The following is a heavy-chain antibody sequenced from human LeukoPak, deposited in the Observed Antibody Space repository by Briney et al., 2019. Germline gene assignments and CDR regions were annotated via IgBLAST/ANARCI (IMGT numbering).Heavy chain of an antibody. Sequence: GGSLRLSCAASGFTFSSYWMHWVRQAPGKGLVWVSHINNGGSRTRYADSVKGRFTISRDNAKNTLYLQVNSLRAEDTAVYYCARGGSPPEALGDTFDIWGPGTMVTVSS. CDR2: INNGGSRT. D-gene: IGHD1-26*01. CDR3: ARGGSPPEALGDTFDI. CDR1: GFTFSSYW. V-gene: IGHV3-74*01. J-gene: IGHJ3*02.